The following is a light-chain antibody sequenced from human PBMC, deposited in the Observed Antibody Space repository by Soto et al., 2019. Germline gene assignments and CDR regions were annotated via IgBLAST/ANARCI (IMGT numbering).Light chain of an antibody. J-gene: IGKJ2*01. CDR3: QHYDNLPPYT. V-gene: IGKV1-33*01. CDR2: DAS. Sequence: DIQMTQSPSSLSASVGDRVTITCQASRDISVYLNWYQQKPGKPPKPLVFDASNLQTGVPSRFSGSGSGTHFTFTISSLQPEDIATYYCQHYDNLPPYTFGQGTRLEIK. CDR1: RDISVY.